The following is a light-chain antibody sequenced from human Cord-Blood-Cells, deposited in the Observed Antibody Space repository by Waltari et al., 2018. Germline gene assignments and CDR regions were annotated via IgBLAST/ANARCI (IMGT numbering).Light chain of an antibody. Sequence: QSVLTQPPSASGTPGQRVTISCSGSRSNIGRNTVNWYQQPPGTAPKLRIYSNNQRPSGVPDRFSGSKSGTSASLAISGLQSEDEADYYCAAWDDSLNGVVFGGGTKLTVL. CDR3: AAWDDSLNGVV. CDR1: RSNIGRNT. V-gene: IGLV1-44*01. J-gene: IGLJ2*01. CDR2: SNN.